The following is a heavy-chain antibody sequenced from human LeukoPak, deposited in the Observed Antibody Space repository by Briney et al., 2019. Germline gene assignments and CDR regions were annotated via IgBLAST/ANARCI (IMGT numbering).Heavy chain of an antibody. Sequence: GGSLRLSCAASGFTFSNAWMSWVRQAPGKGLEWAGRIKSKTDGGTTDDAAPVKGRFTISRDDSKNTLYLQMNSLRAEDTAVYYCAKDFTVTASNYYYGMDVWGQGTTVTVSS. CDR2: IKSKTDGGTT. CDR1: GFTFSNAW. CDR3: AKDFTVTASNYYYGMDV. D-gene: IGHD4-17*01. J-gene: IGHJ6*02. V-gene: IGHV3-15*01.